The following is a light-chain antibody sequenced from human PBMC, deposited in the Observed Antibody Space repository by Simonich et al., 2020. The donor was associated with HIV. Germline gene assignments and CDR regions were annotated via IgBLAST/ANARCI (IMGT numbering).Light chain of an antibody. J-gene: IGKJ1*01. CDR2: WAS. CDR1: QSVLYSSNNKDH. Sequence: DIVMTQSPDSLAVSLGERATINCKSSQSVLYSSNNKDHLAWYQQKPGQPPKLLIYWASTRDSGVPDRFSGSGSGTDFTLTINNLQAEDVAVYYCQQYYSTPPTFGQGTKVEIK. CDR3: QQYYSTPPT. V-gene: IGKV4-1*01.